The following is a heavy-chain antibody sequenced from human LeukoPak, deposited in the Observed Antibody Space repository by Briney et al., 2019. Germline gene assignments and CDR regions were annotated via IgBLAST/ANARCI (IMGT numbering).Heavy chain of an antibody. D-gene: IGHD5-18*01. V-gene: IGHV4-59*11. Sequence: PSETLSLTCTVSGGSIGSHYWSWIRQPPGKGLEWIGYIYYSGSTNYNPSLKSRVTISVDTSKNQFSLKLSSVTAADTAVYYCARGPGRGYSYGYGSRVFYNWFDPWGQGTLVTVSS. J-gene: IGHJ5*02. CDR3: ARGPGRGYSYGYGSRVFYNWFDP. CDR2: IYYSGST. CDR1: GGSIGSHY.